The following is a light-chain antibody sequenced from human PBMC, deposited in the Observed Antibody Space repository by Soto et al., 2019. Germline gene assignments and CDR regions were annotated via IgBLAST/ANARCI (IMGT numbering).Light chain of an antibody. V-gene: IGKV3-15*01. J-gene: IGKJ1*01. CDR3: QQYNNWPRP. CDR1: QSVSSD. Sequence: EFVSTQSPGTLSLSAGERATLSCRASQSVSSDLAWYHQKPGQAPRLLIYGASTRATGIPARFSGSGSGTEFTLTINSLQSEDFAVYYCQQYNNWPRPFGQGTKVDIK. CDR2: GAS.